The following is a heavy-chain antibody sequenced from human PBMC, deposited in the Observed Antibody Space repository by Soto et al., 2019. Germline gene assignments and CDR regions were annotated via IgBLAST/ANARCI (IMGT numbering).Heavy chain of an antibody. CDR2: IYYSGST. CDR1: GGSISSGDYY. CDR3: ATFGVIGEPFDY. D-gene: IGHD3-10*01. J-gene: IGHJ4*02. Sequence: QVQLQESGPGLVKPSQTLSLTCTVSGGSISSGDYYWSWIRQPPGKGLEWIGYIYYSGSTYYNPSLKSRVTLSLDTPSNQFSLRLSSLTAADTAVYYCATFGVIGEPFDYWGQGTLDTVSS. V-gene: IGHV4-30-4*01.